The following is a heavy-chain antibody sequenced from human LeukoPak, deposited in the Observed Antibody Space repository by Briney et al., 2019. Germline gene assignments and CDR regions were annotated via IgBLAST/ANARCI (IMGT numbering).Heavy chain of an antibody. CDR2: IYTSGST. V-gene: IGHV4-4*07. CDR1: GGSISSYY. CDR3: ARFLWDYYDSSFDAFDI. D-gene: IGHD3-22*01. Sequence: SETLSLTCTVSGGSISSYYWSWIRQPAGKGLEWIGRIYTSGSTNYNPSLKSRVTMSVDTSKNQFSLKLSSVTAADTAVYYCARFLWDYYDSSFDAFDIWGQGTMVTVSS. J-gene: IGHJ3*02.